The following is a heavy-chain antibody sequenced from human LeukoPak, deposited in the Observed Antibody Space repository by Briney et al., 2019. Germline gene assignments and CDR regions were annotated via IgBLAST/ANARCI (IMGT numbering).Heavy chain of an antibody. CDR2: IYHSGST. CDR3: ARHLGYSSGWYVDYFDY. Sequence: SETLSLTCAVSGYSISSGYYWGWIRQPPGKGLEWSGSIYHSGSTYYNPSLKSRVTISVDTSKNQFSLKLSSVTAADTAVYYCARHLGYSSGWYVDYFDYWGQGTLVTVSS. D-gene: IGHD6-19*01. CDR1: GYSISSGYY. V-gene: IGHV4-38-2*01. J-gene: IGHJ4*02.